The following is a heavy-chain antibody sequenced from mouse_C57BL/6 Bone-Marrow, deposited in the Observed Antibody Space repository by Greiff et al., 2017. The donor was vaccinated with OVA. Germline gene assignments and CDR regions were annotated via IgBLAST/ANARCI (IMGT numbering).Heavy chain of an antibody. CDR1: GYTFTSYG. J-gene: IGHJ1*03. V-gene: IGHV1-81*01. CDR3: ARGGDGYYWYFDV. D-gene: IGHD2-3*01. CDR2: IYPRSGNT. Sequence: VQLQQSGAELARPGASVKLSCKASGYTFTSYGISWVKQRTGQGLEWIGEIYPRSGNTYYNEKFKGKATLTADKSSSTAYMELRSLTSEDSAVYVCARGGDGYYWYFDVWGTGTTVTVSS.